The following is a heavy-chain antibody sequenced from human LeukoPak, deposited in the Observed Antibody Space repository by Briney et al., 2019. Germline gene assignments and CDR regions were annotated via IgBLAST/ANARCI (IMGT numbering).Heavy chain of an antibody. CDR2: ISGSGGST. CDR1: GFTFSSYA. Sequence: PGGSLRLSCAASGFTFSSYAMSWVRQAPGKGLEWISAISGSGGSTYHADSVKGRFTISRDNSKNTLYLQMNSLRAEDTAVYYCAKEYLASTGAFDIWGQGTMVTVSS. J-gene: IGHJ3*02. D-gene: IGHD1-14*01. V-gene: IGHV3-23*01. CDR3: AKEYLASTGAFDI.